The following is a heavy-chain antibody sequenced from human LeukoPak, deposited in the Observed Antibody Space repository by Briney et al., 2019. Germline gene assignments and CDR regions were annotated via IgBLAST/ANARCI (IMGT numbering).Heavy chain of an antibody. CDR1: GGTFSSYA. CDR3: ARDPSPDSSGYFSPGAFDI. J-gene: IGHJ3*02. D-gene: IGHD3-22*01. V-gene: IGHV1-69*13. Sequence: SVKVSCKASGGTFSSYAISWVRQAPGQGLEWMGGIIPIFGTANYAQKFQGRVTITADESTSTAYMELSSLRSEDTAVYYCARDPSPDSSGYFSPGAFDIWGQGTMVTVSS. CDR2: IIPIFGTA.